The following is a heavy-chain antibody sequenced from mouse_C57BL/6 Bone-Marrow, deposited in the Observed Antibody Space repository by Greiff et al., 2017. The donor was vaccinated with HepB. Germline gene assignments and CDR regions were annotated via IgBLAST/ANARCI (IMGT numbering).Heavy chain of an antibody. J-gene: IGHJ1*03. CDR3: ARRNYYGSRGYFDV. CDR1: GFTFSDYG. CDR2: ISNLAYSI. V-gene: IGHV5-15*04. D-gene: IGHD1-1*01. Sequence: EVHLVESGGGLVQPGGSLKLSCAACGFTFSDYGMAWVRQAPRKGPEWVAFISNLAYSIYYADTVTGRFTISRENAKNTLYLEMSSLRSEDTAMYYCARRNYYGSRGYFDVWGTGTTVTVSS.